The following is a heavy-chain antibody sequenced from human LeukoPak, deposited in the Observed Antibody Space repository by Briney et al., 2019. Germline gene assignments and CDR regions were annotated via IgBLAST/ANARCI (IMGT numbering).Heavy chain of an antibody. Sequence: PSETLSLTCTVSGGSISSSSYYWGWIRQPPGKGLEGIGTIYYSGTTYYNPPLKSRVTISIDTSKNQFSLKLSSVTAADTAVYYCARNFPGVGCSGGSCYDYWGQGTLVTVSS. CDR2: IYYSGTT. J-gene: IGHJ4*02. V-gene: IGHV4-39*07. CDR1: GGSISSSSYY. D-gene: IGHD2-15*01. CDR3: ARNFPGVGCSGGSCYDY.